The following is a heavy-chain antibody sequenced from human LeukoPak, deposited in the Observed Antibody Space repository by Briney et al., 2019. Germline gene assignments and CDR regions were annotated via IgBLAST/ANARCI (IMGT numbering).Heavy chain of an antibody. J-gene: IGHJ6*03. D-gene: IGHD1-26*01. V-gene: IGHV4-31*03. CDR2: IYYSGST. Sequence: SETLSLTCTVSGGSISSGGYYWSWIRQHPGKGLEWIGYIYYSGSTYYNPSLKSRVTISVDTSKNQFSLKLSSVTAADTAVYYCARDTWDQRYHYYMDVWGKGATVTVSS. CDR1: GGSISSGGYY. CDR3: ARDTWDQRYHYYMDV.